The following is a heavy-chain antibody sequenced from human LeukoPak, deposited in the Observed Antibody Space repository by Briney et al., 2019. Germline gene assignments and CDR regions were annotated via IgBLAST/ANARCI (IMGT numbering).Heavy chain of an antibody. D-gene: IGHD3-22*01. CDR1: GGTFSSYA. CDR3: ARTTYYYDSSDAFDI. V-gene: IGHV1-69*13. Sequence: ASVKVSCKASGGTFSSYAISWVRQAPGQGLEWMGGIIPIFGTANYAQKFQGRVTITADESTSTAYMELSSLRSEDTAVYYCARTTYYYDSSDAFDIWGQGTMVTVSS. J-gene: IGHJ3*02. CDR2: IIPIFGTA.